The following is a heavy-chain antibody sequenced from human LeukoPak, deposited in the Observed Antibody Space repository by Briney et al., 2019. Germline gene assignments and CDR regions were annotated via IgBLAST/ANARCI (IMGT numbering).Heavy chain of an antibody. Sequence: GGSLRLSCAASGFTFSGFAMHWVRQASGKGLEWVGRIRSKANNYATAYTASVKGRYTISRDESKNTAYLQMDSLKTEDTAVYYCTRRKGDVSGSYFDYWGQGTLVTVSS. CDR2: IRSKANNYAT. CDR1: GFTFSGFA. D-gene: IGHD3-10*01. CDR3: TRRKGDVSGSYFDY. J-gene: IGHJ4*02. V-gene: IGHV3-73*01.